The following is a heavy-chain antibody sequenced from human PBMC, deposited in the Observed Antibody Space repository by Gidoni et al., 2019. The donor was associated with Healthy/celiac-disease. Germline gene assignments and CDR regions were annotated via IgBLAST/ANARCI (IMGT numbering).Heavy chain of an antibody. CDR1: GGTFSSYA. D-gene: IGHD2-2*01. CDR3: ARTSAPKYQLGGYYYGMDV. V-gene: IGHV1-69*01. Sequence: QVQLVQSGAEVKKPGSSVKVSCKASGGTFSSYAISWVRQAPGQGLEWMGGIIPIFGTANYAQKFQGRVTITADESTSTAYMELSSLRSEDTAVYYCARTSAPKYQLGGYYYGMDVWGQGTTVTVSS. CDR2: IIPIFGTA. J-gene: IGHJ6*02.